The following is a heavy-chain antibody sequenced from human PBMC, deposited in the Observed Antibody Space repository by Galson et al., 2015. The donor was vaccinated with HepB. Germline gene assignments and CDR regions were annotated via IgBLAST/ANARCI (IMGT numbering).Heavy chain of an antibody. V-gene: IGHV1-24*01. CDR3: ATCLRHDFWSGHPSAWFDP. CDR2: FGPEDGET. Sequence: SVKVSCKVSGYTLTELSMRWVRQAPGKGLEWMGGFGPEDGETIYAQKFQGRVTMTEDTSTDTAYMELSSLRSEDTAVYYCATCLRHDFWSGHPSAWFDPWGQGTLVTVSS. D-gene: IGHD3-3*01. J-gene: IGHJ5*02. CDR1: GYTLTELS.